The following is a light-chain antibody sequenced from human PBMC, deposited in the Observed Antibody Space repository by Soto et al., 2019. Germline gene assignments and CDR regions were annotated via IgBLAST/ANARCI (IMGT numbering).Light chain of an antibody. CDR3: SSYTSSSTL. CDR1: SSDVGGYNY. V-gene: IGLV2-14*01. CDR2: AVT. J-gene: IGLJ1*01. Sequence: QSVLAQPASVSRSPGQSITISCTGTSSDVGGYNYVSWYPQHPGKAPKLMIYAVTDRPSGVSSRFSGSKSGNTASLTISGLQAEDAADYYCSSYTSSSTLFGTGTKVTVL.